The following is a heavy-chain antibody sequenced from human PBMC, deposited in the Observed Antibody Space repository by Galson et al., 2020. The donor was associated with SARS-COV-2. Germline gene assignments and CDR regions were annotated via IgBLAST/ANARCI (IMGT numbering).Heavy chain of an antibody. Sequence: GGSLRLSCAASGFTFSDYALSWVRQAPGKGLEWVSSIRGFGAGKYYEDSVTGRFSISRDNAKNTLYLQMNSLRAEDTAVYYCAKDVVGDYVRGWTYWGQGTLVTVSS. V-gene: IGHV3-23*01. CDR1: GFTFSDYA. CDR2: IRGFGAGK. D-gene: IGHD4-17*01. CDR3: AKDVVGDYVRGWTY. J-gene: IGHJ4*02.